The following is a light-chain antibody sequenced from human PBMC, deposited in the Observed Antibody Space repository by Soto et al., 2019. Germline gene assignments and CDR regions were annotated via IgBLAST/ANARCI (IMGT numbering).Light chain of an antibody. CDR3: SSYTSSNTLYV. CDR2: EVS. V-gene: IGLV2-14*01. CDR1: SSDVGGYNY. J-gene: IGLJ1*01. Sequence: QSALTQPASVSGSPGQSITISCTGTSSDVGGYNYVSWYQQHPGKPPKLMIYEVSNRPSGVPNRFSGSKSGNTASLTISGLQAEDEADYYCSSYTSSNTLYVFATGTKVTVL.